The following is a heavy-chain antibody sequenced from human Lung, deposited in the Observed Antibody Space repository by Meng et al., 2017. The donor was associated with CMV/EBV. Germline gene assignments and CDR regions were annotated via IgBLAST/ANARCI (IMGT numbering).Heavy chain of an antibody. CDR1: GYTFTDYG. D-gene: IGHD2-2*01. V-gene: IGHV3-30*04. Sequence: CCAAAGYTFTDYGVYWVRQAPGKGLGWVTVISFDGNEKYYADSVKGGFTISRDNSKNTLSLQMNSLRPEDKDVYDCARAMRGPYCTSTTCPSANYYNYGMDVWGQGTTVTVSS. CDR2: ISFDGNEK. J-gene: IGHJ6*02. CDR3: ARAMRGPYCTSTTCPSANYYNYGMDV.